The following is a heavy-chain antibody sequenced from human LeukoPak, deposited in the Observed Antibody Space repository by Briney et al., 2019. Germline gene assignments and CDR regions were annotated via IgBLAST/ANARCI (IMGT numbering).Heavy chain of an antibody. CDR3: ARRAYCGGDCYADY. Sequence: GESLKISCKGSGYSFTNYWIAWVRQMPGKGLEWMGMIYPGDSDTRYSPSFQGQVTISADKSISTAYLQWSSLKASDTAMYYCARRAYCGGDCYADYWGQGTLVTVSS. V-gene: IGHV5-51*01. D-gene: IGHD2-21*02. CDR2: IYPGDSDT. J-gene: IGHJ4*02. CDR1: GYSFTNYW.